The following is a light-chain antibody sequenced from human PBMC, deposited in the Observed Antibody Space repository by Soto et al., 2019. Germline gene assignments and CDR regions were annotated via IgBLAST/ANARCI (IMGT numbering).Light chain of an antibody. CDR3: SSYTTTSTAVV. CDR1: SSDVGSYDY. Sequence: QSALTQPASVSGSPGQSITISCTGSSSDVGSYDYVSWYQQHPGKVPKLMIYDVSNRPSGVSNRFSGSKSGNTASLTISGLQAEDEADYYCSSYTTTSTAVVFGPGTKVTVL. CDR2: DVS. V-gene: IGLV2-14*01. J-gene: IGLJ1*01.